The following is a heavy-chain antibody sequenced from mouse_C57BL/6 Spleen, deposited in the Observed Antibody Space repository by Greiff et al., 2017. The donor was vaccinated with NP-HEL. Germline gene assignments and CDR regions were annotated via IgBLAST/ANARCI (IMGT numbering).Heavy chain of an antibody. Sequence: EVQVVESGGGLVKPGGSLKLSCAASGFTFSRYAISWVRQTPDKRLEWVATISDGGSYTYYPANVKGRFTISRDNAKNSLYLQMSHLKSGDAAMYYCAREEYYAMDYWGQGASVTVAS. CDR3: AREEYYAMDY. V-gene: IGHV5-4*01. J-gene: IGHJ4*01. CDR2: ISDGGSYT. CDR1: GFTFSRYA.